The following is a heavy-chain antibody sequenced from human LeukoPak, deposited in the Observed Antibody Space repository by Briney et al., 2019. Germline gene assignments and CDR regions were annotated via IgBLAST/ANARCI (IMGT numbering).Heavy chain of an antibody. CDR1: GFTFSSYT. CDR2: IYSDGRT. CDR3: SRDSGRFDVFDI. D-gene: IGHD3-10*01. V-gene: IGHV3-53*01. J-gene: IGHJ3*02. Sequence: GGSLRLSCAASGFTFSSYTMNWVRQDPGKRLVGFSVIYSDGRTYYADSVNGRFTISIDNSKNTLYPYMNSLSVEASDVYYCSRDSGRFDVFDIWGKGTRVTVSS.